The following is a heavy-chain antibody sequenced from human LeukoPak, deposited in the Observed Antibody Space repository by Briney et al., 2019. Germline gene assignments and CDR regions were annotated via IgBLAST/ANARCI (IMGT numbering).Heavy chain of an antibody. V-gene: IGHV3-23*01. CDR3: AKSHFGPADVFDL. D-gene: IGHD3-16*01. CDR1: GFTFSNYA. CDR2: ITTGGGAT. Sequence: GGSLRLSCAASGFTFSNYAMNWVRQAPGKGLEWVSHITTGGGATYYADSVKGRFTISRDNSKNTLYLQMNSLRAEDTAVYYCAKSHFGPADVFDLWGQGTLVTVSS. J-gene: IGHJ3*01.